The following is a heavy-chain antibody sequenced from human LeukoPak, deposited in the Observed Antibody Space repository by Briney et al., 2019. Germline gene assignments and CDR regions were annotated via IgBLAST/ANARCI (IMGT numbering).Heavy chain of an antibody. CDR1: GGSISSYY. V-gene: IGHV4-59*01. J-gene: IGHJ3*02. CDR3: AADRGLPNPPFDI. Sequence: SETLSLTCTVSGGSISSYYWSWIRQPPGKGLEWIAYMHNSGSTNYNPSLKSRVTISVDTSKNQFSLNLSSVTAADTAVYCCAADRGLPNPPFDIWGQGTMVTVSS. CDR2: MHNSGST. D-gene: IGHD3-10*01.